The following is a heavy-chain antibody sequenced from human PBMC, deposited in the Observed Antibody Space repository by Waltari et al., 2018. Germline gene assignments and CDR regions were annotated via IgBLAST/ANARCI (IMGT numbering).Heavy chain of an antibody. D-gene: IGHD3-22*01. CDR3: TTAWDYYDSSGYYGFDY. CDR2: IKSKTDGGTT. V-gene: IGHV3-15*01. Sequence: EVQLVESGGGLVKPGGSLRLSCAAYGFTFSNAWMSWVGQAPGKGREWVGRIKSKTDGGTTDYAAPVKGRFTISRDDSKNTLYLQMNSLKTEDTAVYYCTTAWDYYDSSGYYGFDYWGQGTLVTVSS. CDR1: GFTFSNAW. J-gene: IGHJ4*02.